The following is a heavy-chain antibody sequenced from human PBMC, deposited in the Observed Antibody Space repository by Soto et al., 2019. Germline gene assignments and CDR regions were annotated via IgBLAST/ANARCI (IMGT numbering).Heavy chain of an antibody. CDR1: GVSFRSGSHF. CDR2: MYYTGVT. V-gene: IGHV4-61*01. Sequence: WGTLSLTFCFSGVSFRSGSHFFNLIRQPPGRGMEGLGYMYYTGVTNYNHSLKSRGSMSVDTSKNQFSLKLTSLTAEDTAVYYCERGGENLGHHGLEVWGPPTTLTLSS. J-gene: IGHJ6*01. D-gene: IGHD3-10*01. CDR3: ERGGENLGHHGLEV.